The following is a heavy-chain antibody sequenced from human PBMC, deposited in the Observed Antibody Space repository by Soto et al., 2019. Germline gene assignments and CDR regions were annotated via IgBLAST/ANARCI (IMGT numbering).Heavy chain of an antibody. J-gene: IGHJ3*02. CDR3: ARVPMQLVLAATPHDAFDI. V-gene: IGHV4-31*03. CDR1: GGSISSGGYY. D-gene: IGHD2-15*01. Sequence: SETLSLTCTVSGGSISSGGYYWSWIRQHPGKGLEWIGYIYYSGSTYYNPSLKSRVTISVDTSKNQFSLKLSSVTAADTAVYYCARVPMQLVLAATPHDAFDIWGQGTMVTVSS. CDR2: IYYSGST.